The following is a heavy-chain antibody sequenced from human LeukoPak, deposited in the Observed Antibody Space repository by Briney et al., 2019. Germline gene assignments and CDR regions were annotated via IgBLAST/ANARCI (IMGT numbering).Heavy chain of an antibody. V-gene: IGHV4-59*01. J-gene: IGHJ6*03. Sequence: SETLSLTCTVSGGSISSYYWSWIRQPPGKGLEWIGYIYYSGSTNYNPSLKSRVTISVDTSKNQFSLKLSSVTAADTAVYYCARDREECSSTSCYYYYYYMDVWGKGTTVTVSS. CDR2: IYYSGST. D-gene: IGHD2-2*01. CDR3: ARDREECSSTSCYYYYYYMDV. CDR1: GGSISSYY.